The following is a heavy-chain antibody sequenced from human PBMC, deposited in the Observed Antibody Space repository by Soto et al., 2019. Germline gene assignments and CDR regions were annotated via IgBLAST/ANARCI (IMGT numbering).Heavy chain of an antibody. CDR1: GFTFTNYA. CDR3: AKTAWGSGSYPNIDV. V-gene: IGHV3-23*01. CDR2: ITVSGGIT. Sequence: EVQVLESGGGLVQPGGSLRLSCAASGFTFTNYAMSWVRQAPGKGLEWVSTITVSGGITDYADSVKGRFTISRDNSKNTLYLQMNTLRAEDTALYYCAKTAWGSGSYPNIDVWGRGTSVTVSS. J-gene: IGHJ6*03. D-gene: IGHD3-10*01.